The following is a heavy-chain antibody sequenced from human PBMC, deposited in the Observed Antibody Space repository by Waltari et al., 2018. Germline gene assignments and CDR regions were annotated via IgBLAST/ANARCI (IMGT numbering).Heavy chain of an antibody. CDR2: INHSGST. J-gene: IGHJ6*02. Sequence: QVQLQQWGAGLLKPSETLSLTCAVYGGSFSGYYWSWLRQPPGKGLEWIGEINHSGSTNYNPSLKSRVTISVDTSKNQFSLKLSSVTAADTAVYYCARRGVAAAGTDYYGMDVWGQGTTVTVSS. V-gene: IGHV4-34*01. D-gene: IGHD6-13*01. CDR3: ARRGVAAAGTDYYGMDV. CDR1: GGSFSGYY.